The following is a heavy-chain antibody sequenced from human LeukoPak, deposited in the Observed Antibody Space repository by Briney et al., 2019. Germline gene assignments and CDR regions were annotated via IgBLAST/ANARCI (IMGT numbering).Heavy chain of an antibody. J-gene: IGHJ6*03. Sequence: GGSLRLSCAASGFTFGSYGMHWVRQAPGKGLEWVTFIRYDGSNKYYADSVKGRFTISRDNAKNSLFLQMNSLRAEDTAVYYCARVLRYCSGGNCYSGGLGYMDVWGKGTTVTISS. CDR2: IRYDGSNK. D-gene: IGHD2-15*01. CDR3: ARVLRYCSGGNCYSGGLGYMDV. V-gene: IGHV3-30*02. CDR1: GFTFGSYG.